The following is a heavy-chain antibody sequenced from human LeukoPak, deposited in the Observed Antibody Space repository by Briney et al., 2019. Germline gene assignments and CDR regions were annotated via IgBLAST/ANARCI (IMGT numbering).Heavy chain of an antibody. D-gene: IGHD2-15*01. CDR2: IKEDGSEK. CDR1: GFTFSTYW. J-gene: IGHJ4*02. V-gene: IGHV3-7*01. Sequence: GGSLRLSCAASGFTFSTYWMHWVRQAPGKGLEWVANIKEDGSEKYYVDSVKGRFTISRDNAKNSLYLQMNSLRAEDTAVYYCARKYCSGGSCYLLDYWGQGTLVTVSS. CDR3: ARKYCSGGSCYLLDY.